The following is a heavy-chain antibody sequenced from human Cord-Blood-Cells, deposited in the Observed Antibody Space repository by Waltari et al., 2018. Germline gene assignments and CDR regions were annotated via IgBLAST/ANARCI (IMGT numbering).Heavy chain of an antibody. V-gene: IGHV4-34*01. CDR2: INHSGST. Sequence: VQLQQRGARLLKPSEILSPPCAVPGGSFSGYYWCWFRQPPGKGLEWIGEINHSGSTNYNPSLKSRVTISVDTSKNQFSLKLSSVTAADTAVCYCARVRGVVIAIDYWGQGTLVTVSS. D-gene: IGHD2-21*01. CDR3: ARVRGVVIAIDY. CDR1: GGSFSGYY. J-gene: IGHJ4*02.